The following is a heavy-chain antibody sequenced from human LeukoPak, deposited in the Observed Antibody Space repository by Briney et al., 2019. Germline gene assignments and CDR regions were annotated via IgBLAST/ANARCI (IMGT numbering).Heavy chain of an antibody. J-gene: IGHJ4*02. CDR2: INPNSGAT. D-gene: IGHD3/OR15-3a*01. CDR1: GYTFGSYS. V-gene: IGHV1-2*02. CDR3: TRVDWSWNYSDF. Sequence: GASVKVSFTASGYTFGSYSISWVRRAPGQGLEWMGWINPNSGATSYTQKFQGRVTMTRDTSISTAYVEVSTLTSDDTALYYCTRVDWSWNYSDFWGQGTLVTVSS.